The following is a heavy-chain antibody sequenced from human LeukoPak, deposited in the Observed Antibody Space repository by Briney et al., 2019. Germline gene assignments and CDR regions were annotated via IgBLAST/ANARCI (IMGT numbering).Heavy chain of an antibody. V-gene: IGHV3-30*02. Sequence: GGSLRLSCAASGFTFSSYGMHWVRQAPGKGLEWVAFIRYDGSNKYYADSVKGRFTISRDNSKNTLYLQVNSLRAEDTAVYYCAKDRYYYDSSGLFDYWGQGTLVAVSS. J-gene: IGHJ4*02. CDR1: GFTFSSYG. CDR2: IRYDGSNK. CDR3: AKDRYYYDSSGLFDY. D-gene: IGHD3-22*01.